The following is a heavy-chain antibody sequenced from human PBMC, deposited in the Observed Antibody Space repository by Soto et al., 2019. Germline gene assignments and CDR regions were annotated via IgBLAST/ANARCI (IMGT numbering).Heavy chain of an antibody. Sequence: GGSLRLSCAASGFTFSSYWMHWVRQAPGKGLVWVSRINSDGSSTSYADSVKGRFTISRDNAKNTLYLQMNSLRAEDTAVYYCARGRFGEFQDYWGQGTLVTVSS. CDR2: INSDGSST. D-gene: IGHD3-10*01. V-gene: IGHV3-74*01. CDR1: GFTFSSYW. J-gene: IGHJ4*02. CDR3: ARGRFGEFQDY.